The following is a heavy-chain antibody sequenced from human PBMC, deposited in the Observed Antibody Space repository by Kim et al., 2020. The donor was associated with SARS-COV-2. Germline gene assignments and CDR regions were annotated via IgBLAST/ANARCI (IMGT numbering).Heavy chain of an antibody. J-gene: IGHJ6*02. CDR2: ISAYNGNT. CDR3: ARDEVLAYGFLTGYSYDIDV. V-gene: IGHV1-18*01. CDR1: GYTFTSYG. Sequence: ASVKVSCKASGYTFTSYGISWVRQAPGQGLEWMGWISAYNGNTNYAQKLQGRVTMTTDTSTSTAYMELRSLRSDNTAVYYCARDEVLAYGFLTGYSYDIDVWGQGTTVTVSS. D-gene: IGHD3-9*01.